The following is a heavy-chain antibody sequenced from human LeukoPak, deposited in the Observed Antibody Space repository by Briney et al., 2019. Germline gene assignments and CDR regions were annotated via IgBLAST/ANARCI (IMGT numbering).Heavy chain of an antibody. J-gene: IGHJ4*02. CDR2: INHSGST. Sequence: SETLSLTCAVYGGSFSGYYWSWIRQPPGKGLEWIGEINHSGSTNYNPSLKSRVTISVDTSKNQFSLKLSSVTAADTAVYYCARPSSGWYAYFDYWGQGTLVSVSS. V-gene: IGHV4-34*01. CDR3: ARPSSGWYAYFDY. CDR1: GGSFSGYY. D-gene: IGHD6-19*01.